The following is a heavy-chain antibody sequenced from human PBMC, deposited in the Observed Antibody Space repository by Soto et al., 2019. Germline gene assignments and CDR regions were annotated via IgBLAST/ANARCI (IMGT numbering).Heavy chain of an antibody. CDR2: ISYSGTT. D-gene: IGHD5-18*01. CDR1: GDSISSINNY. CDR3: ARGRGYSYGLDP. Sequence: SETLSLTCAVSGDSISSINNYWSWIRQPPGEGLEWIGFISYSGTTSYSPSLKSRVAISLDTSKNQFSLSLNFVTAADTAVYYCARGRGYSYGLDPWGQGSLVTVSS. V-gene: IGHV4-30-4*01. J-gene: IGHJ5*02.